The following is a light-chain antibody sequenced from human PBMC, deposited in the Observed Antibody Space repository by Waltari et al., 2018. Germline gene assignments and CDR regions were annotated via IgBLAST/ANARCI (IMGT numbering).Light chain of an antibody. J-gene: IGKJ2*01. CDR1: QSINNW. V-gene: IGKV1-5*03. CDR2: KAS. CDR3: QQYKTYWS. Sequence: DILMTQSPSTLSASVGDRVSITCRASQSINNWLAWYQHKPGKAPNLLIYKASSLESGVPSRFSGSGFGTEFTLTISSLQPDDVATYYCQQYKTYWSFGQGTKLEIK.